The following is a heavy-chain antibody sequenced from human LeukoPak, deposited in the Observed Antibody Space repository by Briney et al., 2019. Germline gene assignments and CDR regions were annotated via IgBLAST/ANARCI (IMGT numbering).Heavy chain of an antibody. V-gene: IGHV3-23*01. CDR3: ARVSSSSWFGTALYLDY. CDR2: ISAGGGST. Sequence: GGSLRLSCAASGFTFRTYAMSWVRQAPGKGLEWVASISAGGGSTYYADSVKGRFTISRDNAKNSLYLQMNSLRAEDTAVYYCARVSSSSWFGTALYLDYWGQGTLVTVSS. J-gene: IGHJ4*02. D-gene: IGHD6-13*01. CDR1: GFTFRTYA.